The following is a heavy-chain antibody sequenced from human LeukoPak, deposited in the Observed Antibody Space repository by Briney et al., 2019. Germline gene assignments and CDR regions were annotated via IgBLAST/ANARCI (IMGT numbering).Heavy chain of an antibody. Sequence: PGGSLRLSCAASGFTFSSYAMHWVRQAPGKGLEWVAVISYDGSNKYYADSVKDRFTISRDNSKNTLYLQMNSLRAEDTAVYYCAKDEHGAFDIWGQGTMVTVSS. V-gene: IGHV3-30*04. CDR2: ISYDGSNK. D-gene: IGHD1/OR15-1a*01. J-gene: IGHJ3*02. CDR3: AKDEHGAFDI. CDR1: GFTFSSYA.